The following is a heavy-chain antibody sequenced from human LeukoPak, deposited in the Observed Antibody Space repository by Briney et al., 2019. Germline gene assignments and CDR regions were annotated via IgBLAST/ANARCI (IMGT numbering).Heavy chain of an antibody. D-gene: IGHD3-22*01. V-gene: IGHV4-39*02. CDR2: IYYSGST. Sequence: SETLSLTCTVSGGSISSSSYYWGWIRQPPGKGLEWIGSIYYSGSTYYNPSLKSRVTIGADTSKNQFSLKLSSVTAADTAVYYCAREANEYSYYYDSSGYYLYWGQGTLVTVSS. CDR3: AREANEYSYYYDSSGYYLY. CDR1: GGSISSSSYY. J-gene: IGHJ4*02.